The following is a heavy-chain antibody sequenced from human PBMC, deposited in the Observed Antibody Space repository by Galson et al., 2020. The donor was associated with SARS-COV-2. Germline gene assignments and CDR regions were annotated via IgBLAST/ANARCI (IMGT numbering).Heavy chain of an antibody. CDR2: IWYDGSNK. CDR3: ARGGFWQQLESLDV. D-gene: IGHD6-13*01. Sequence: GESLKISCAASRFTFSSYGMHWVRQAPGKGLEWVAVIWYDGSNKYYSDSVKGRFTISRDNSKNTLYLQMNSLRAEDTAVYYCARGGFWQQLESLDVWGQGTTVTVSS. CDR1: RFTFSSYG. J-gene: IGHJ6*02. V-gene: IGHV3-33*01.